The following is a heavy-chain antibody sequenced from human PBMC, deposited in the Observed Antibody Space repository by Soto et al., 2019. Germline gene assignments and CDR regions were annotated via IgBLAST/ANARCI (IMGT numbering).Heavy chain of an antibody. CDR1: GFLVNSAY. V-gene: IGHV3-53*01. CDR2: INSDGST. D-gene: IGHD5-18*01. J-gene: IGHJ4*02. Sequence: EVQLVESGGGLIPPGGSLRLSCAASGFLVNSAYMTWVRQAPGKGLEWLSMINSDGSTLYAESVKGRFTISRDNSKNRLDLQMNSLRAEDTAMYYCARIGYSFAWGYWGQGTLVIATS. CDR3: ARIGYSFAWGY.